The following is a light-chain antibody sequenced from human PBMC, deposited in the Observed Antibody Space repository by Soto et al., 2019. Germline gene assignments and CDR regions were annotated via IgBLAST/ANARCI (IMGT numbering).Light chain of an antibody. CDR3: QSYDSSLSGWV. J-gene: IGLJ3*02. CDR1: SSNIGAGYD. Sequence: QSVLTQPPSVSRDPGQRVTISCTGSSSNIGAGYDVHWYQQIPGTAPKLLIYGNGNRPSGVPDRFSGSKSGTSASLAITGLQAEDETDYYCQSYDSSLSGWVFGGGTKVTVL. CDR2: GNG. V-gene: IGLV1-40*01.